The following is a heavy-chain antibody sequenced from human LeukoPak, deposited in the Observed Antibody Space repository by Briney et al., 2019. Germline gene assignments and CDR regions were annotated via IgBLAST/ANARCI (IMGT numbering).Heavy chain of an antibody. J-gene: IGHJ6*03. D-gene: IGHD3-10*01. Sequence: PVASVKVSCKASGGTFSSYAISWVRQAPGLGLESMGGISPIFGTANYAHKFQGRVTITTDGSTTTAYMELRSLRSDDTSVKYCARASPPCGSSLPLLSSVGLAACYMDVWGKGPTVPVSS. CDR1: GGTFSSYA. CDR2: ISPIFGTA. V-gene: IGHV1-69*05. CDR3: ARASPPCGSSLPLLSSVGLAACYMDV.